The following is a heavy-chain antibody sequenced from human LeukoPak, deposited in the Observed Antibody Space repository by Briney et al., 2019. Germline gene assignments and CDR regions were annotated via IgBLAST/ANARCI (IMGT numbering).Heavy chain of an antibody. J-gene: IGHJ5*02. V-gene: IGHV4-39*07. CDR3: ARLNRGRGVSFNGWFDP. CDR1: GGSISTSNYY. Sequence: SETLSLTCTVSGGSISTSNYYWGWIRQPPGKGLEWIGEINHSGSTNYNPSLKSRVTISVDTSKNQFSLKLSSVTAADTAVYYCARLNRGRGVSFNGWFDPWGQGTLVTVSS. CDR2: INHSGST. D-gene: IGHD3-10*01.